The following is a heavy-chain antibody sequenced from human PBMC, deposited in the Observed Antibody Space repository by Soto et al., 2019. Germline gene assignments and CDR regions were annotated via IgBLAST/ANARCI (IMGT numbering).Heavy chain of an antibody. Sequence: EASVKVSCKASGGTFSSYAISWVRQAPGQGLEWMGGIIPIFGTANYAQKFQGRVTITADESTSTAYMELSSLRSEDTAVYYCATVTEGSSGWFFDYWGQGTLVTVSS. CDR3: ATVTEGSSGWFFDY. D-gene: IGHD6-19*01. CDR1: GGTFSSYA. CDR2: IIPIFGTA. J-gene: IGHJ4*02. V-gene: IGHV1-69*13.